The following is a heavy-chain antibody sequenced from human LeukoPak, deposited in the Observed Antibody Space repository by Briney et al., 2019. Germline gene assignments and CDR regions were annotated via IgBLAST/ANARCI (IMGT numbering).Heavy chain of an antibody. D-gene: IGHD3-22*01. J-gene: IGHJ3*02. CDR2: IYTSGST. CDR3: ARHIYYYDSRGAFDI. Sequence: SETLSLTCTVSGGSISSYYWSWIRQPAGKGLEWIGRIYTSGSTNYNPSLKSRVTMSVDTSKNQFSLKLSSVTAADTAVYYCARHIYYYDSRGAFDIWGQGTMVTVSS. V-gene: IGHV4-4*07. CDR1: GGSISSYY.